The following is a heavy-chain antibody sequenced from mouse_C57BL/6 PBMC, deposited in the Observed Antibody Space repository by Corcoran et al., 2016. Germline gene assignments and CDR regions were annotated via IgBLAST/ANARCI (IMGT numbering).Heavy chain of an antibody. V-gene: IGHV1-76*01. Sequence: QVQLKQSGAELVRPGASVKLSCKASGYTFTDYYINWVKQRPGQGLEWIARIYPGSGNTYYNEKFKGKATLTAEKSSSTAYMQLSSLTSEDSAVYFCARGAITTVVDYWYFDVWGTGTTVTVSS. CDR1: GYTFTDYY. D-gene: IGHD1-1*01. CDR3: ARGAITTVVDYWYFDV. CDR2: IYPGSGNT. J-gene: IGHJ1*03.